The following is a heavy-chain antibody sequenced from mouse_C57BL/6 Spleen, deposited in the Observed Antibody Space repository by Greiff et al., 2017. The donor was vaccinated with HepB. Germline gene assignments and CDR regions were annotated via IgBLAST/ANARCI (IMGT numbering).Heavy chain of an antibody. Sequence: QVQLQQPGAELVRPGTSVKLSCKASGYTFTSYWMHWVKQRPGQGLEWIGVIDPSDSYPNYNPKFKGKATLTVDTSSSTAYMQLSSLTSEDSAVYYCARVTTGYFDYWGQGTTLTFSS. CDR1: GYTFTSYW. CDR2: IDPSDSYP. J-gene: IGHJ2*01. V-gene: IGHV1-59*01. D-gene: IGHD2-2*01. CDR3: ARVTTGYFDY.